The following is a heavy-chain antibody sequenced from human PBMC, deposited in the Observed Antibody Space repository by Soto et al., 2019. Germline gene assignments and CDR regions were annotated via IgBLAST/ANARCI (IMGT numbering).Heavy chain of an antibody. CDR1: GYTFTSYD. D-gene: IGHD6-13*01. CDR2: MNPNSGNT. V-gene: IGHV1-8*01. Sequence: QVQLVQSGAEVQKPGASVKVSCKASGYTFTSYDINWVRQATGQGLEWMGWMNPNSGNTGYAQKFQGRVTMTRNTSISTAYMELSSLRSEDTAVYYCARGADPYSPYYYYMDVWGKGTTVTVSS. J-gene: IGHJ6*03. CDR3: ARGADPYSPYYYYMDV.